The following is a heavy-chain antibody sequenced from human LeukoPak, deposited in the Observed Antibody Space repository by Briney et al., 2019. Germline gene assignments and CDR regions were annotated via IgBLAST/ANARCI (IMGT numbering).Heavy chain of an antibody. V-gene: IGHV3-23*03. J-gene: IGHJ4*02. CDR3: AKEQLASDY. D-gene: IGHD6-13*01. CDR1: GFTFSSYW. Sequence: GGSLRLSCAASGFTFSSYWMSWVRQAPGKGLEWVSVIYSGGSTYYADSVKGRFTISRDNSKNTLYLQTNSLRAEDTAVYYCAKEQLASDYWGQGTLVTVSS. CDR2: IYSGGST.